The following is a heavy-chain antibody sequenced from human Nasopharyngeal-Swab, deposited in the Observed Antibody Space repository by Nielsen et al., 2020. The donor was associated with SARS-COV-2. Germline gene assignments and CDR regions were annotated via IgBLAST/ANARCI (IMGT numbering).Heavy chain of an antibody. CDR1: GGSISSYY. V-gene: IGHV4-59*01. CDR3: ARGLPSYYDSSGYYSD. J-gene: IGHJ4*02. Sequence: SETLSLTCTLSGGSISSYYWSWIRQPPGKGLEWIGYIYYSGSTNYNPSLKSRVTISVDTSKNQFSLKLSSVTAADTAVYYCARGLPSYYDSSGYYSDWGQGTLVTVSS. D-gene: IGHD3-22*01. CDR2: IYYSGST.